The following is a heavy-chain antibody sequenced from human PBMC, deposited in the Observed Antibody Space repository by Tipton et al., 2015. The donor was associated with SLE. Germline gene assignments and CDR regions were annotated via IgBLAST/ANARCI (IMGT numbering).Heavy chain of an antibody. V-gene: IGHV4-39*07. Sequence: TLSLTCTVSSGSMRSGSYSWAWIRQPPGKGLEWIGNIYYDGNTYYNPSLKSRVTISVDKFKNQFSLKSSSVTAADTAVYYCARGGTVFGVVLNWFDPWGQGTLVTVSS. CDR2: IYYDGNT. J-gene: IGHJ5*02. CDR1: SGSMRSGSYS. CDR3: ARGGTVFGVVLNWFDP. D-gene: IGHD3-3*01.